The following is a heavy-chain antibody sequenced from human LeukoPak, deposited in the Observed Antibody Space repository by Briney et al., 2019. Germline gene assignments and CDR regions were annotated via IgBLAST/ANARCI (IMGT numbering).Heavy chain of an antibody. Sequence: PSETLSLTCTVSGDSISGSGHHWGWIRQAPGEGLEWIGSIYYSGETCYNPSLKSRVTISVDTSKNQFSLKLSSVTAADTAVYYCARSSTGWSHYWGQGNLVTVSS. J-gene: IGHJ4*02. CDR3: ARSSTGWSHY. CDR2: IYYSGET. CDR1: GDSISGSGHH. D-gene: IGHD2-2*01. V-gene: IGHV4-39*01.